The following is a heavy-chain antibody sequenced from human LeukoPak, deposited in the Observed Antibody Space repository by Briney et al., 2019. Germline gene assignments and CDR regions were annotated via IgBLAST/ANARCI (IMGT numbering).Heavy chain of an antibody. CDR2: MNPNSGNT. D-gene: IGHD2-2*01. J-gene: IGHJ4*02. CDR3: ARVVPAASGDY. V-gene: IGHV1-8*01. Sequence: ASVKVSCKASGYTLTSYDINWVRQATGQGLEWMGWMNPNSGNTGYAQKFQGRVTITRNTSISTAYMELSSLRSDDTAVYYCARVVPAASGDYWGQGTLVTVSS. CDR1: GYTLTSYD.